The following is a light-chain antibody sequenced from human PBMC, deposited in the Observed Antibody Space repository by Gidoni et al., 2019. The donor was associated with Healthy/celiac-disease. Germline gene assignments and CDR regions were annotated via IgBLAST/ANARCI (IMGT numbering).Light chain of an antibody. CDR3: QHGGT. J-gene: IGKJ1*01. CDR2: WAS. V-gene: IGKV4-1*01. Sequence: DIVMTQSPDSLAVSLGERATINCKSSQSVLYSSNNKNYLAWYQQKPGQPPKLLIYWASTRESGVPDRFSGSGSGTDFTLTISSLQAEDVAVYYCQHGGTFXQXTKVEIK. CDR1: QSVLYSSNNKNY.